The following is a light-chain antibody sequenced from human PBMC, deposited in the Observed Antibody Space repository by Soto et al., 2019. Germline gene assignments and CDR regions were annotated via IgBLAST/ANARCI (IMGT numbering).Light chain of an antibody. Sequence: QSVLTQPRSVSGSPGQSVTISCTGTNSDVGTYNYVSWYQQHPGKAPKLMIYDVSKRPSGVPDRFSGSKSGNTASLTISGLQAEDEADYYCCSYAGSYTFAIFGGGTKLTVL. CDR2: DVS. CDR1: NSDVGTYNY. V-gene: IGLV2-11*01. CDR3: CSYAGSYTFAI. J-gene: IGLJ2*01.